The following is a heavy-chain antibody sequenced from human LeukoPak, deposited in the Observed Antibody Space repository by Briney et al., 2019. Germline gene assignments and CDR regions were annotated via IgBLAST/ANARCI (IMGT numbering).Heavy chain of an antibody. V-gene: IGHV3-53*04. CDR3: ARVGVGTVAGNYFDD. D-gene: IGHD6-19*01. J-gene: IGHJ4*02. Sequence: PGGSLRLSCTASGFTVSSSYMTWVRQAPGKGLEWVSLIYGGGGTYYADSVQGRFTISRHNSENTLYLEMNSLRPEDTAVYCCARVGVGTVAGNYFDDWGQGTLVTVSS. CDR1: GFTVSSSY. CDR2: IYGGGGT.